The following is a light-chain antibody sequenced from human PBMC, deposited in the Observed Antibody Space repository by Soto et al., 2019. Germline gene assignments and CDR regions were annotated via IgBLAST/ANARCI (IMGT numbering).Light chain of an antibody. Sequence: EIVLTQSPGTLSLSPGDGATLSCRARQSVSSNDLAWYHQTPGKAPRLLIYGISTRATGIPDRFSGSGSGTDFTLTISRLEPEDFAVYHCQQYGSSPWTFGQGTKVELK. V-gene: IGKV3-20*01. CDR3: QQYGSSPWT. CDR1: QSVSSND. J-gene: IGKJ1*01. CDR2: GIS.